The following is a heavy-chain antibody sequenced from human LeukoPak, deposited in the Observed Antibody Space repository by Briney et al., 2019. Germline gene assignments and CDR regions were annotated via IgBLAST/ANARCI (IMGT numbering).Heavy chain of an antibody. CDR3: ATSMGGGNIDY. CDR2: ITATGSRT. D-gene: IGHD3-16*01. Sequence: GGSLRLSCAASGFIFRDYTMTWVRQAPGKGLEWVSGITATGSRTYYADSVKGRFTISRDSSKNTLYLQLNSLGVDDTAVYYCATSMGGGNIDYWGQGTLVTVSS. J-gene: IGHJ4*02. V-gene: IGHV3-23*01. CDR1: GFIFRDYT.